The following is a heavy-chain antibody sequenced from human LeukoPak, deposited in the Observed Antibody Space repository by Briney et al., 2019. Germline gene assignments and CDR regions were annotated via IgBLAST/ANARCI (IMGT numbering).Heavy chain of an antibody. J-gene: IGHJ4*02. D-gene: IGHD3-9*01. CDR3: ATDQRYAFDY. Sequence: GGSLRLSCATSGFSFTDYPMNWVRQAPEKGLEWISIIRTTAEGAKYAYYADSVKGRVTISRDDGKNTLYLHMNSLRDDDTAVYYCATDQRYAFDYWGQGILVTVSS. CDR2: IRTTAEGAKYA. CDR1: GFSFTDYP. V-gene: IGHV3-48*02.